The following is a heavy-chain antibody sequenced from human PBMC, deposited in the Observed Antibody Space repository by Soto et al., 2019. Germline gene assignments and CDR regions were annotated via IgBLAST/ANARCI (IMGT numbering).Heavy chain of an antibody. V-gene: IGHV1-69*06. Sequence: SVKVSCKASGGTFSSYSISWVRQAPGQGLEWMGGIIPIFGTANYAQKFQGRVTITADKSTSTAYMELSSLRSEDTAVYYCARDRRGAYYYYGMDVWGQGTTVTVSS. CDR3: ARDRRGAYYYYGMDV. CDR2: IIPIFGTA. CDR1: GGTFSSYS. D-gene: IGHD3-10*01. J-gene: IGHJ6*02.